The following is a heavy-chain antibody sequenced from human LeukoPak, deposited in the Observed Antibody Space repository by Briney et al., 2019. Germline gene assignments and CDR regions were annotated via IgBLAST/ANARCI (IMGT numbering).Heavy chain of an antibody. J-gene: IGHJ5*02. Sequence: ASVKVSCKASGYTFISYGISWVRQAPGQGLEWMGWISGHNGNTDYAQKFQGRVTLTTGTSTSTASMELRGLRLDDTAVYFCARDEQLLPKWLDRWGQGTLVTVSS. V-gene: IGHV1-18*01. D-gene: IGHD1/OR15-1a*01. CDR3: ARDEQLLPKWLDR. CDR1: GYTFISYG. CDR2: ISGHNGNT.